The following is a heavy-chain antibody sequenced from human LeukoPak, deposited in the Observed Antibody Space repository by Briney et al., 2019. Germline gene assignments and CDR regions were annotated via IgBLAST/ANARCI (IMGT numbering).Heavy chain of an antibody. V-gene: IGHV3-43D*03. Sequence: GGSLRLSCAASGFTFDDYAMHWVRQAPGKGLEWVSLISWDGGSTYYADSVKGRFTISRDNSKNSLYLQMNSLRAEDTALYYCAKDLPVAAAGTGAGFDYWGQGTLVTVS. D-gene: IGHD6-13*01. CDR2: ISWDGGST. CDR1: GFTFDDYA. CDR3: AKDLPVAAAGTGAGFDY. J-gene: IGHJ4*02.